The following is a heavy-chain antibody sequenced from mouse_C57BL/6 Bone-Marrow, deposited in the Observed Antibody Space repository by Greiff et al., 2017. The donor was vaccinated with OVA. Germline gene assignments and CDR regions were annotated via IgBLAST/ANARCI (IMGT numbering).Heavy chain of an antibody. D-gene: IGHD4-1*01. CDR3: ARRINWEFYYFDY. CDR2: IDPSDSET. Sequence: QVQLKQPGAELVRPGSSVKLSCKASGYTFTSYWMHWVKQRPIQGLEWIGNIDPSDSETHYNQKFKDKATLTVDKSSSTAYMQLSSLTSEDSAVYYCARRINWEFYYFDYWGQGTTLTVSS. CDR1: GYTFTSYW. V-gene: IGHV1-52*01. J-gene: IGHJ2*01.